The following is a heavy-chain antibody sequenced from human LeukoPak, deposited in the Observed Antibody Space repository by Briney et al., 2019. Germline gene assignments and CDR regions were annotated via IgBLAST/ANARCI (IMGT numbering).Heavy chain of an antibody. J-gene: IGHJ4*02. Sequence: GGSLRLSCAASGFTFSRYAMHWVRQAPGKGLEWVAFIRYDGSNKYYVDSVKGRFTISRDNSKNTLYLQMNSLRAEDTAAYYCAKEASIAAAPFDYWGQGTLVTVSS. V-gene: IGHV3-30*02. CDR2: IRYDGSNK. CDR3: AKEASIAAAPFDY. CDR1: GFTFSRYA. D-gene: IGHD6-13*01.